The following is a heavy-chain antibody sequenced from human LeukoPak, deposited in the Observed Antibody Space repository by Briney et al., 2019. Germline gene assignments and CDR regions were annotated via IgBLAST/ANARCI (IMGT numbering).Heavy chain of an antibody. J-gene: IGHJ4*02. CDR3: ACGRYWLPFDY. CDR1: GGSISSYY. D-gene: IGHD1-26*01. Sequence: PSETLSLTCTVSGGSISSYYWSWIRQPPGKGLEWIGYIYYSGSTNYNPSLKSRVTISVDTSKNQFSLKLSSVTAADTAVYYCACGRYWLPFDYWGQGTLVTVSS. V-gene: IGHV4-59*01. CDR2: IYYSGST.